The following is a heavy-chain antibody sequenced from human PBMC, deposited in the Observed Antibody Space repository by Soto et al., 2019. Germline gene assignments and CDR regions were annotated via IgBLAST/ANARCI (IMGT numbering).Heavy chain of an antibody. J-gene: IGHJ4*02. Sequence: ASVKVSCKASGYTFTSYAMHWVRQAPGQRLEWMGWINAGNGNTKYSQKFQGRVTITRDTSASTAYMELSSLRSEDTAVYYCARDLRRNPMIFGVVHMGGLDYWGQGTLVTVSS. D-gene: IGHD3-3*01. CDR3: ARDLRRNPMIFGVVHMGGLDY. V-gene: IGHV1-3*01. CDR2: INAGNGNT. CDR1: GYTFTSYA.